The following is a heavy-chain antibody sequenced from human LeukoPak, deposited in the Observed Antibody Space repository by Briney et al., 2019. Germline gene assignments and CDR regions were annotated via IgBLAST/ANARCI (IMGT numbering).Heavy chain of an antibody. CDR1: GDIFNSYS. D-gene: IGHD1-26*01. J-gene: IGHJ6*03. CDR3: ARVGRSRGSLPNSYYYMDV. Sequence: ASVKVSCNASGDIFNSYSVSWVRQAPGQGLEWMGGIIPIFGSTNYAQKSQGRVTITTDQSTRTAYMELNSLSSDDTAVYYCARVGRSRGSLPNSYYYMDVWGKGTTVTVSS. V-gene: IGHV1-69*05. CDR2: IIPIFGST.